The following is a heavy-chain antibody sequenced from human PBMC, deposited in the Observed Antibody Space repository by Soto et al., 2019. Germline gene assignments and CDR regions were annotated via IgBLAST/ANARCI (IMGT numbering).Heavy chain of an antibody. V-gene: IGHV4-31*03. J-gene: IGHJ6*02. CDR2: IYYSGST. Sequence: PSETLSLTCTVSGGSISSGGYYWSWIRQHPGKGLEWIGYIYYSGSTYYNPSLKSRVTISVDTSKNQFSLKLGSVTAADTAVYYCARDGVGYCSSTSCPGDYYYYGMDVWGQGTTVTVSS. CDR3: ARDGVGYCSSTSCPGDYYYYGMDV. D-gene: IGHD2-2*01. CDR1: GGSISSGGYY.